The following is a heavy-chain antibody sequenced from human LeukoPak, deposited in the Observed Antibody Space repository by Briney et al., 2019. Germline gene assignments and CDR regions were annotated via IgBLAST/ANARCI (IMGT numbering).Heavy chain of an antibody. Sequence: SGTLSLTCTVCGGSITNYYWSWIRQPPGKGLELLGYIHYTGSTYYNPSLMSRVTISVDTSNNQFSLRLTSVTAADTAVYFCARVVAAATYYFDYWGQGSLVTVSS. J-gene: IGHJ4*02. V-gene: IGHV4-59*01. CDR3: ARVVAAATYYFDY. CDR1: GGSITNYY. CDR2: IHYTGST. D-gene: IGHD6-13*01.